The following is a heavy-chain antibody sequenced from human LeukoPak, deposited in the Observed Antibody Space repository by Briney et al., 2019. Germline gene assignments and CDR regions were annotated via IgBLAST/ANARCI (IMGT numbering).Heavy chain of an antibody. J-gene: IGHJ6*02. Sequence: GESLKISCKGSGYSFTSYWIGWVCQMPGKGLEWMGIIYPGDSDTRYSPSFQGQVTISADKSISTAYLQWSSLKASDTAMYYCASGRYSSSPYYYYGMDVWGQGTTVTVSS. CDR2: IYPGDSDT. CDR3: ASGRYSSSPYYYYGMDV. D-gene: IGHD6-13*01. CDR1: GYSFTSYW. V-gene: IGHV5-51*01.